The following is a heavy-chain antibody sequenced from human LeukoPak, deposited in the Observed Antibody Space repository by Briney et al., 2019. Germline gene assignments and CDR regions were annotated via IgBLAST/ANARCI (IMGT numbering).Heavy chain of an antibody. D-gene: IGHD5-12*01. CDR1: GFTFSSYA. V-gene: IGHV3-30-3*02. CDR3: AKLIYSGYDYGNY. CDR2: ISYDGSNK. J-gene: IGHJ4*02. Sequence: GGSLRLSCAASGFTFSSYAMHWVRQAPGKGLEWVAVISYDGSNKYYADSVKGRFTISKDNSKNTLYLQMNSLRAEDTAVYYCAKLIYSGYDYGNYWGQGTLVTVSS.